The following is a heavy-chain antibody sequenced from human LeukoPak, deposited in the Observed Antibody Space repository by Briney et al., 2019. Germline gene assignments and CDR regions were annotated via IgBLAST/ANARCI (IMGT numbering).Heavy chain of an antibody. CDR3: AKGHRYWTSGNCNSAVDY. V-gene: IGHV3-23*01. D-gene: IGHD2-15*01. Sequence: GGSLRLSCAASGFTFSSYSMNWVRQAPGKGLEWVSTIGGGGGSTDYTDSVKGRFTISRDNSKNTLYLQMNSLGAEDTAVYYCAKGHRYWTSGNCNSAVDYWGQGTLVTVSS. CDR2: IGGGGGST. J-gene: IGHJ4*02. CDR1: GFTFSSYS.